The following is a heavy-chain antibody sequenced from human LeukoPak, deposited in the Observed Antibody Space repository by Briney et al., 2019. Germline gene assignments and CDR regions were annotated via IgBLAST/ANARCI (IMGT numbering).Heavy chain of an antibody. Sequence: PGRSLRLSCAASGFTFDDYAMHWVRQAPGKGLEWVSGISWNSGSIAYADSVKGRFTISRDNAKNSLYLQMNSLRAEDTAVYYCARTSWYEDYWGQGTLVTVSS. J-gene: IGHJ4*02. CDR3: ARTSWYEDY. D-gene: IGHD6-13*01. CDR1: GFTFDDYA. CDR2: ISWNSGSI. V-gene: IGHV3-9*01.